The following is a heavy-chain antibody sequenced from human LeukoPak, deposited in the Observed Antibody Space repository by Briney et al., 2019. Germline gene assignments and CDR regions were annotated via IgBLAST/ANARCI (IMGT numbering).Heavy chain of an antibody. J-gene: IGHJ5*02. CDR3: ARGGIAVAGKRPTKYNWFDP. D-gene: IGHD6-19*01. CDR2: IYYSGST. V-gene: IGHV4-59*01. CDR1: GGSISSYY. Sequence: PSETLSLTCTVSGGSISSYYWSWIRQPPGKGLEWIGYIYYSGSTNYNPSLKSRVTISVDTSKNQFSLKLSSVTAADTAVYYCARGGIAVAGKRPTKYNWFDPWGQGTLVTVSS.